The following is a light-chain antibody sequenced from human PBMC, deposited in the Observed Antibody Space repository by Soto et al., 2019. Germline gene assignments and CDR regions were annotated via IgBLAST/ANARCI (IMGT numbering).Light chain of an antibody. CDR1: QSISSW. CDR3: QQYDSYPLT. Sequence: DIQMTQSPSTQSASVEDRVTITCRASQSISSWLAWYQQKPGKAPNLLIYKASSLESGVPSRFSGSGSGTEFTLTISSLQPDDFATYYCQQYDSYPLTFGGGTKVEIK. J-gene: IGKJ4*01. CDR2: KAS. V-gene: IGKV1-5*03.